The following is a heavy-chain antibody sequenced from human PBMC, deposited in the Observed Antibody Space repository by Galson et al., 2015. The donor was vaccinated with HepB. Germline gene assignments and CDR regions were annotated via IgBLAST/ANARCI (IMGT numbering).Heavy chain of an antibody. CDR1: GFAFSRYG. D-gene: IGHD6-13*01. J-gene: IGHJ4*02. Sequence: SLRLSCAASGFAFSRYGMSWIRQAPGKGLECVANIKEDGSVKYYVDSVRGRFTISRDNAKNPLYLQVNSLTADDTAVYYCARGRVSLDFWGQGTLVTVSS. CDR3: ARGRVSLDF. V-gene: IGHV3-7*04. CDR2: IKEDGSVK.